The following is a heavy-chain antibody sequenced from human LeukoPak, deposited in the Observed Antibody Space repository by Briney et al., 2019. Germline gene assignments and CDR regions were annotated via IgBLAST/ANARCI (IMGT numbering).Heavy chain of an antibody. Sequence: GGSLRLSCAASGFTFSSYAMSWVRQAPGKGLEWVSAISGSGGSTYYADSVKGRFTISRDNSKNTLYLQMNSLRAEDTAVYYCAKTYGSGSYYTYNYFDYWGQGTLVTVSS. CDR1: GFTFSSYA. CDR2: ISGSGGST. D-gene: IGHD3-10*01. V-gene: IGHV3-23*01. J-gene: IGHJ4*02. CDR3: AKTYGSGSYYTYNYFDY.